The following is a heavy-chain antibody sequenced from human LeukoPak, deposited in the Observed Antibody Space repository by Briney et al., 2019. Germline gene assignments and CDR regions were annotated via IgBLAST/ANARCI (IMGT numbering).Heavy chain of an antibody. CDR2: IYPGDSDT. Sequence: GESLKISCKGSGYSFTSYWIGWVRQMPGKGLEWMGIIYPGDSDTRYSPSFQGQVTISADKSISTAYLQWSSLKASDTAMYYCASNSDYYYYYMDVWGKGTTVTVSS. CDR1: GYSFTSYW. J-gene: IGHJ6*03. CDR3: ASNSDYYYYYMDV. V-gene: IGHV5-51*01. D-gene: IGHD4-23*01.